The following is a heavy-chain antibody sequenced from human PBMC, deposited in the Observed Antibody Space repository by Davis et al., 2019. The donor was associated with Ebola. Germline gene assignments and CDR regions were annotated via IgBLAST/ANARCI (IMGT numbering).Heavy chain of an antibody. Sequence: AASVKVSCKASGYTFTSYAMHWVRQAPGQRLEWMGWINAGNGNTKYSQKFQGRVTMTRDTSTSTVYMELSSLRSEDTAVYYCAREEGVVSYDILTGYYLGGVHPFDYWGQGTLVTVSS. CDR2: INAGNGNT. CDR3: AREEGVVSYDILTGYYLGGVHPFDY. CDR1: GYTFTSYA. D-gene: IGHD3-9*01. J-gene: IGHJ4*02. V-gene: IGHV1-3*01.